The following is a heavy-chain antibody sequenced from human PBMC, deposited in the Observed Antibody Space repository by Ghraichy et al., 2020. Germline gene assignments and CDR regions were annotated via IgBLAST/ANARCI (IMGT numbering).Heavy chain of an antibody. D-gene: IGHD2-2*02. CDR3: ARQPLLYKYYYYGMDV. V-gene: IGHV4-59*08. Sequence: SETLSLTCTVSGGSISSYYWSWIRQPPGKGLEWIGYIYYSGSTNYNPSLKSRVTISVDTSKNQFSLKLSSVTAADTAVYYCARQPLLYKYYYYGMDVWGQGTTVTVSS. CDR2: IYYSGST. CDR1: GGSISSYY. J-gene: IGHJ6*02.